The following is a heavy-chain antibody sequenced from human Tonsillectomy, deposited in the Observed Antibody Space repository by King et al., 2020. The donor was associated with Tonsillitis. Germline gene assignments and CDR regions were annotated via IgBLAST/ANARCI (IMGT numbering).Heavy chain of an antibody. CDR3: AKFRLAVASPIDY. CDR1: GFTFSSYG. J-gene: IGHJ4*02. Sequence: VQLVESGGGVVQPGGSLRLSCAASGFTFSSYGMHWVRQAPGKGLEWVTLISYDGSNKYYSDSVKGRFTISRDNSKNTLYLQMNSLRVEDTAVYYCAKFRLAVASPIDYWGQGTLGTVSS. D-gene: IGHD6-19*01. CDR2: ISYDGSNK. V-gene: IGHV3-30*18.